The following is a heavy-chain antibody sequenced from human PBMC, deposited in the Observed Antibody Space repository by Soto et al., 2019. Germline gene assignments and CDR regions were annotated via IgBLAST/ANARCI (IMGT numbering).Heavy chain of an antibody. V-gene: IGHV5-51*01. CDR3: ASLIAARRSSDVNDAYYI. D-gene: IGHD6-6*01. CDR1: GYSFTSYW. CDR2: IYPGDSDT. Sequence: PGESLKISCKGSGYSFTSYWIGWVRQMPGKGLEWMGIIYPGDSDTRYSPSFQGQVTISADKSISTAYLQWSSLKASDTAMYYCASLIAARRSSDVNDAYYICSQGTLVTVSS. J-gene: IGHJ3*02.